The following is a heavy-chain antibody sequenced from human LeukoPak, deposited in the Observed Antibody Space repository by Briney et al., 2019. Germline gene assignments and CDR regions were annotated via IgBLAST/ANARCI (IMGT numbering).Heavy chain of an antibody. CDR3: ARYGGYGDYLNN. J-gene: IGHJ4*02. Sequence: ASVKVSCKASGYTFTSYGSSWVRQAPGQGLGWMGWISAYNGNTNYAQKLQGRVTMTTDTSTSTAYMELRSLRSEDTAVYYIARYGGYGDYLNNWGKETLVTVSS. CDR1: GYTFTSYG. V-gene: IGHV1-18*01. D-gene: IGHD4-17*01. CDR2: ISAYNGNT.